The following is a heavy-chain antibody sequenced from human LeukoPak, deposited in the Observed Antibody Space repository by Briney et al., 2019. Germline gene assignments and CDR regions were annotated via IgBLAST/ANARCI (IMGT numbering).Heavy chain of an antibody. J-gene: IGHJ6*03. CDR3: AKVRDGRSTGGTYYYYMDV. D-gene: IGHD1-26*01. CDR2: ISGSGGST. CDR1: GFILSSYG. V-gene: IGHV3-23*01. Sequence: GGSLRLSCVASGFILSSYGMSWVRQAPGKGLEWVSAISGSGGSTYYVDSVKGRLTISRDNSKNTLYLQMNSLRVEDTAVFYCAKVRDGRSTGGTYYYYMDVWGEGTTVTVSS.